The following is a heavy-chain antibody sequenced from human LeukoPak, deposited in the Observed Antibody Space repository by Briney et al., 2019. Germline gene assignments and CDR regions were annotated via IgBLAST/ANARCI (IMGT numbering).Heavy chain of an antibody. CDR3: AMSWHYYYYMDV. V-gene: IGHV4-59*12. CDR1: GGSISSYY. D-gene: IGHD6-13*01. J-gene: IGHJ6*03. CDR2: IYYSGST. Sequence: SETLSLTCTVSGGSISSYYWSWIRQPPGKGLEWIGYIYYSGSTNYNPSLKSRVTISVDTSKNQFSLKLSSVTAADTAVYYCAMSWHYYYYMDVWGKGTTVTVSS.